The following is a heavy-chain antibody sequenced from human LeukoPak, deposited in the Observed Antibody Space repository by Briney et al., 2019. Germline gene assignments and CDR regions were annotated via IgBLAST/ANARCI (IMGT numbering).Heavy chain of an antibody. CDR3: TRELPREVTLDY. V-gene: IGHV3-74*01. CDR2: INTDGSST. CDR1: GFTFISYG. Sequence: QAGGSLRLSCAASGFTFISYGMQRVRQAPGKGLVWVSRINTDGSSTSYADSVKGRFTVSRDNAKNTLYLQVNSLRAEDTAVYFCTRELPREVTLDYWGQGTLVTVSS. D-gene: IGHD2-21*02. J-gene: IGHJ4*01.